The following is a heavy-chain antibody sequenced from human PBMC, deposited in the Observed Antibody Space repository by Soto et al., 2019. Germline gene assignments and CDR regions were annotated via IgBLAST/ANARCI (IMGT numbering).Heavy chain of an antibody. Sequence: PSETLSLTCAVYGGSFSGYYWSWIRQPPGKGLEWIGEINHSGSTNYNPSLKSRVTISVDTSKNQFSLKLSSVTAADTVVYYCARGRGAARHYYYYMDVWGKGTTVTVSS. CDR1: GGSFSGYY. J-gene: IGHJ6*03. CDR2: INHSGST. V-gene: IGHV4-34*01. CDR3: ARGRGAARHYYYYMDV. D-gene: IGHD6-6*01.